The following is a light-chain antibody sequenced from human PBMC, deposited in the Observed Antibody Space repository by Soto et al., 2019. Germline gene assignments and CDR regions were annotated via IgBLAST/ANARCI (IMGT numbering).Light chain of an antibody. CDR1: SSDVGGYNY. J-gene: IGLJ1*01. CDR3: CTYAGSYSYV. CDR2: DVS. V-gene: IGLV2-11*01. Sequence: QSALTQPRSVSGSPGQSVTISCTGTSSDVGGYNYVSWYQQHPGKAPKLMIYDVSKRPSGVTDRFSGSKSGNTASLTISGLQAEDEADYYCCTYAGSYSYVFGTGTKGTVL.